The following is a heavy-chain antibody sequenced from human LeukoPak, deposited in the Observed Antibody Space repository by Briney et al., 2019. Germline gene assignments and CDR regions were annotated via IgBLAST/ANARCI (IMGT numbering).Heavy chain of an antibody. V-gene: IGHV4-61*02. Sequence: PSETLSLTCTVSGGSIGSGSYYWSWIRQPAGKGLEWIGRIYTSESTNYNPSLTSRVTISVDTSKNQFSLKLSSVTAADTAVYYCARGYSSGWYQDAFDIWGQGTMVTVSS. D-gene: IGHD6-19*01. CDR1: GGSIGSGSYY. J-gene: IGHJ3*02. CDR2: IYTSEST. CDR3: ARGYSSGWYQDAFDI.